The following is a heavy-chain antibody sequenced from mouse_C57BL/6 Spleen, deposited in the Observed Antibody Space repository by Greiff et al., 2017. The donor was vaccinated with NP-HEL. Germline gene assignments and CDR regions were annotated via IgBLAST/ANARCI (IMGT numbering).Heavy chain of an antibody. V-gene: IGHV5-9-1*02. CDR3: TRGGYYGPRTLFAY. D-gene: IGHD1-2*01. J-gene: IGHJ3*01. CDR1: GFTFSSYA. Sequence: EVKLVESGEGLVKPGGSLKLSCAASGFTFSSYAMSWVRQTPEKRLEWVAYISSGGDYIYYADTVKGRFTISRDNARNTLYLQMSSLKSEDTAMYYGTRGGYYGPRTLFAYWGQGTLVTVSA. CDR2: ISSGGDYI.